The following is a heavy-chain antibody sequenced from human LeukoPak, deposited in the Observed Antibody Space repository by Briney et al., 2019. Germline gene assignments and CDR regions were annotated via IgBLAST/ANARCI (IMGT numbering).Heavy chain of an antibody. CDR2: ITPIFGTA. J-gene: IGHJ4*02. D-gene: IGHD6-13*01. CDR1: GGTFSSYA. CDR3: ARVYGQQLGPFDY. Sequence: SVKVSCKASGGTFSSYAISWVRQAPGQGLEWMGGITPIFGTANYAQKFQGRVTITADESTSTAYMELSSLRSEDTAVYYCARVYGQQLGPFDYWGQGTLVTVSS. V-gene: IGHV1-69*01.